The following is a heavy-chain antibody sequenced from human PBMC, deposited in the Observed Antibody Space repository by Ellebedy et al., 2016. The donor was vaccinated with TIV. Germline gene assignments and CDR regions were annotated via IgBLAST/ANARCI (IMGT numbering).Heavy chain of an antibody. CDR2: IYYSGST. V-gene: IGHV4-59*12. D-gene: IGHD3-22*01. J-gene: IGHJ5*02. CDR1: GGSISSYY. Sequence: GSLRLSXTVSGGSISSYYWSWIRQPPGKGLEWIGYIYYSGSTNYNPSLKSRVTISVDRSKNQFSLKLSSVTAADTAVYYCARATYDSSGDNWFDPWGQGTLVTVSS. CDR3: ARATYDSSGDNWFDP.